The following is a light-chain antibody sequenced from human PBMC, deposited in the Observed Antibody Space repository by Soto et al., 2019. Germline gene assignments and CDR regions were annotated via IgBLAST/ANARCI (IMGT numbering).Light chain of an antibody. CDR2: NVY. CDR3: NSYTSAGTYV. Sequence: QSVLTQPASVSGSPGQSITIFCTGTSSDIGIYNFVSWYQQHPGKAPKLMIYNVYSRPSGVSSRFSGSKSGNTASLTISWLQAEDEADYYCNSYTSAGTYVFGTGTKLTVL. V-gene: IGLV2-14*03. CDR1: SSDIGIYNF. J-gene: IGLJ1*01.